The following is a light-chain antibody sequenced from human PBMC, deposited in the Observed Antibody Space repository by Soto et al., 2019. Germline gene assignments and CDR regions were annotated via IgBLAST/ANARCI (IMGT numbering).Light chain of an antibody. Sequence: ALTQPASVSDSPGQSITISCTGTSSDVGGSNFVSWYQQHPGKPPKLIIYDVANRPSGVSNRFSGSKSGSTASLIISRLQTEDEADYYCVSYTSSTTYVFGTGTKVTV. V-gene: IGLV2-14*03. J-gene: IGLJ1*01. CDR2: DVA. CDR3: VSYTSSTTYV. CDR1: SSDVGGSNF.